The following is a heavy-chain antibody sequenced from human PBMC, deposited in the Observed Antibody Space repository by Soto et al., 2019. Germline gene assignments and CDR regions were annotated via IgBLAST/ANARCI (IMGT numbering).Heavy chain of an antibody. CDR2: ISYDGRSK. Sequence: GGSLRLSCAASGFTFSRNGMHWVRQAPGMGLEWVAVISYDGRSKYYADSVKGRFTISRDNSKNTLYLQINSLRAEDTAVYYCAKDRSSTWCFDYWGQGTPVTVSS. CDR1: GFTFSRNG. J-gene: IGHJ4*02. CDR3: AKDRSSTWCFDY. V-gene: IGHV3-30*18. D-gene: IGHD6-13*01.